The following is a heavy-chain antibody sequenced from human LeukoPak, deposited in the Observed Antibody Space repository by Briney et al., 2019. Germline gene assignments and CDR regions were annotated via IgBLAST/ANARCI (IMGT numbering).Heavy chain of an antibody. CDR3: AGGGS. CDR1: GFTFSSYA. Sequence: GGSLRLSCAASGFTFSSYAMIWVRQAPGKGLEWVANIKQDGSEKYYVDSVKGRFTISTDIAKRSLYLQMNSLRAEDTAVYYCAGGGSWGQGTLVTVSS. CDR2: IKQDGSEK. V-gene: IGHV3-7*04. J-gene: IGHJ5*02.